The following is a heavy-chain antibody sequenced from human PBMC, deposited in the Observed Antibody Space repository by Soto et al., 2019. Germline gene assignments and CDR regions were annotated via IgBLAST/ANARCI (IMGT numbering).Heavy chain of an antibody. CDR3: ARDGAAAGWEDYYGMGV. CDR2: IYSGGST. Sequence: QPGGSLRLSCAASGFTVSSNYMSWVRQAPGKGLEWVSVIYSGGSTYYADSVKGRFTISRDNSKNTLYLQMNSLRAEDTAVYYCARDGAAAGWEDYYGMGVWGQGTTVTVSS. D-gene: IGHD6-13*01. V-gene: IGHV3-53*01. J-gene: IGHJ6*02. CDR1: GFTVSSNY.